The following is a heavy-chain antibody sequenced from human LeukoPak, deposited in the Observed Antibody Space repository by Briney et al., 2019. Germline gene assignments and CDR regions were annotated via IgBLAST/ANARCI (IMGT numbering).Heavy chain of an antibody. CDR3: ARVGVPQYAFDI. Sequence: GRSLRLSCAASGFTFSSYGMHWVRQAPGKGLEWVAVIWYDGSNKYYADSVKGRFTISRDNSKNTLYLQMNSLRAEDTAVYYCARVGVPQYAFDIWGQGTWVTVSS. J-gene: IGHJ3*02. V-gene: IGHV3-33*01. CDR2: IWYDGSNK. CDR1: GFTFSSYG. D-gene: IGHD2-2*01.